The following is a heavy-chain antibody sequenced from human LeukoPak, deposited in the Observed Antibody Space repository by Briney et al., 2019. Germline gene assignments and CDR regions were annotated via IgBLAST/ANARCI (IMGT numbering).Heavy chain of an antibody. CDR1: GFAFNKYW. CDR3: AKDLEMATINLYVDY. V-gene: IGHV3-74*01. CDR2: INGDGSTT. Sequence: GGSLRLSCAASGFAFNKYWMHWVRQAPGKGLVWVARINGDGSTTSYADSVKGGFTISRDNAKNTLYLQMSSLRAEDTAVYYCAKDLEMATINLYVDYWPREPWSPSPQ. D-gene: IGHD5-24*01. J-gene: IGHJ4*02.